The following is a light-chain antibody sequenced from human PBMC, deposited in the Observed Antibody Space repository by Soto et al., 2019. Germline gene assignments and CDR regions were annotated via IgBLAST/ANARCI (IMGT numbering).Light chain of an antibody. CDR1: QDISNY. Sequence: DIQMTQSPSSLSASVGDRVTITCQASQDISNYLNWYQQKPGKAPKLLIYDASNLETGVPSRFSGSGSGTDSTFTISSLQPEDIATSYCQQYDNLPLTFGGGTKVEIK. J-gene: IGKJ4*01. V-gene: IGKV1-33*01. CDR2: DAS. CDR3: QQYDNLPLT.